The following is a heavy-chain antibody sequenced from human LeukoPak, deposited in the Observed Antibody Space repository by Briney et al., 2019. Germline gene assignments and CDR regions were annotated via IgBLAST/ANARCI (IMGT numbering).Heavy chain of an antibody. CDR3: ARGPDYGIRSDYLDY. D-gene: IGHD4-17*01. Sequence: PGGSLRLSCAASEFRFSDHWMTWVRQAPGQGLEWVADIKKDGTVKNHVESVRGRFTISRDNAKNSLYLQMRSLRVDDTAVYFCARGPDYGIRSDYLDYWGQGTLVTVSS. J-gene: IGHJ4*02. V-gene: IGHV3-7*01. CDR2: IKKDGTVK. CDR1: EFRFSDHW.